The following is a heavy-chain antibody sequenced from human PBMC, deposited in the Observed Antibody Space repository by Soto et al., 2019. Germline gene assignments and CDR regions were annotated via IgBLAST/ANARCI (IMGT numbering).Heavy chain of an antibody. Sequence: ASVKVSCKASGYTFSHYAMHWVRQAPGQRLEWMGWINAGNTHTKYSQKFQGRVTFTRDTSASTAYMELSSLTSEDTAVYYCARAVAVPADFDYWGQGTLVTVLL. V-gene: IGHV1-3*01. J-gene: IGHJ4*02. CDR1: GYTFSHYA. CDR3: ARAVAVPADFDY. D-gene: IGHD6-19*01. CDR2: INAGNTHT.